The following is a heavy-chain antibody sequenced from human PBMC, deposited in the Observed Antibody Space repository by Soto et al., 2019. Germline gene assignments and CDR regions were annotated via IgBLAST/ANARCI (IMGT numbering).Heavy chain of an antibody. CDR1: GYTFTDYY. Sequence: ASVKVSCKASGYTFTDYYMHWVRQAPGQGLEWMGWINPNSGGTNYAQKFQGRVSMTRDTSISTAYMELNRLRSDDTAVYYCARDKSPSSGWPGMDVWGQGTTVTSP. CDR2: INPNSGGT. V-gene: IGHV1-2*02. J-gene: IGHJ6*02. CDR3: ARDKSPSSGWPGMDV. D-gene: IGHD6-19*01.